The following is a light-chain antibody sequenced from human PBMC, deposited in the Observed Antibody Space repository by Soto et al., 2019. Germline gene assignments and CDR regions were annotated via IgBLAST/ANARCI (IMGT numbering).Light chain of an antibody. V-gene: IGLV2-11*01. CDR3: CSHGGSFYV. Sequence: QSALTQPHSVSGSPGQSVAISCSGTSSDVGGYNYVSWYQQHPGKAPKLIIFDVNKRPSGVPDRFSGSKSGSTASLTISGLQAGKDVDYSCCSHGGSFYVCGSGTK. J-gene: IGLJ1*01. CDR2: DVN. CDR1: SSDVGGYNY.